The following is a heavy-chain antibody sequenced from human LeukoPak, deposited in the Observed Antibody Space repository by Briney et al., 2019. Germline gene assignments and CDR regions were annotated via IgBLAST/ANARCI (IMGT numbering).Heavy chain of an antibody. J-gene: IGHJ4*02. CDR2: IYTSGST. D-gene: IGHD2-15*01. CDR1: GGSISSGSYY. Sequence: PSETLSLTCTVSGGSISSGSYYWSWIRQPAGKGLEWIGRIYTSGSTNYNPSLKSRVTISVDTSKNQFSLKLSSVTAADTAVYYCARVRSSVNYWGQGTLVTVSS. V-gene: IGHV4-61*02. CDR3: ARVRSSVNY.